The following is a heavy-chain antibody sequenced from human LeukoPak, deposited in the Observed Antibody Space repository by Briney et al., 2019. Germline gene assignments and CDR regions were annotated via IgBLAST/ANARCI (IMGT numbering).Heavy chain of an antibody. J-gene: IGHJ4*02. CDR1: GYSFRHYW. V-gene: IGHV5-10-1*01. D-gene: IGHD3-16*02. CDR3: ARGALRLGELSTGLPRRFDY. Sequence: GESLKISCKASGYSFRHYWISWVRQMPGKGLEWMGRIDPSDSYSNYSPSFQGHVPISADKSISTAYLQWSSLKASDTAMYYCARGALRLGELSTGLPRRFDYWGQGTLVTVSS. CDR2: IDPSDSYS.